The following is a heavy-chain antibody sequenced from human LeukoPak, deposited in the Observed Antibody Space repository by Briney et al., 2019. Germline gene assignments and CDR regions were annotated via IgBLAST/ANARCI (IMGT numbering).Heavy chain of an antibody. Sequence: GGSLRLSCAASGLPFSSYWMAWVRQAPGKGLEWVSAIGGTADYTFYADSVRGRFSISRDNSKNTLYLQMISMRAEDTAIYYCAKELVSRSSLTFDCWGQGTLVTVSS. V-gene: IGHV3-23*01. D-gene: IGHD2-2*01. CDR3: AKELVSRSSLTFDC. CDR2: IGGTADYT. CDR1: GLPFSSYW. J-gene: IGHJ4*02.